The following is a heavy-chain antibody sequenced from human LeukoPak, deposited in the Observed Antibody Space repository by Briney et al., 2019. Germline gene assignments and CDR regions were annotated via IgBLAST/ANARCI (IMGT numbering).Heavy chain of an antibody. Sequence: GGSLRLSCAASGFTFSSYWMSWVRQAPGKGLEWVANIKQDGSEKYYVDSVKGRFTLSRDNAKNSLYLQMNSLRAEDTAVYYCAREGGYCTNGVCGVDYWGQGTLVTVSS. CDR2: IKQDGSEK. D-gene: IGHD2-8*01. CDR1: GFTFSSYW. V-gene: IGHV3-7*01. J-gene: IGHJ4*02. CDR3: AREGGYCTNGVCGVDY.